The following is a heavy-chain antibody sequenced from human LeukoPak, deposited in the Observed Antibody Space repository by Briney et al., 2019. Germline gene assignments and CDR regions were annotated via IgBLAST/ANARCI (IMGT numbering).Heavy chain of an antibody. Sequence: PGGSLRLSCAASGFTFSSYAMHWVRQAPGKGLEWVAVISYDGSNKYYADSVKGRFTISRDNSKNTLYLQMNSLRAEDTAVYYCARDSDGYNLARFDYWGQGTLVTVSS. CDR3: ARDSDGYNLARFDY. V-gene: IGHV3-30*04. CDR2: ISYDGSNK. CDR1: GFTFSSYA. J-gene: IGHJ4*02. D-gene: IGHD5-24*01.